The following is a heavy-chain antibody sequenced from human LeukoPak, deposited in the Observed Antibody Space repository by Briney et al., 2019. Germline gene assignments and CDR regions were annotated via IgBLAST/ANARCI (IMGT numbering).Heavy chain of an antibody. V-gene: IGHV3-15*01. D-gene: IGHD1-26*01. Sequence: GGSLRLSCAASGFTFSNAWMSWVRQAPGKGLEWVGRIKSKTDGGTTDYAAPVKGRLTISRDDSKNTLYLQMNSLKTEDTAVYYCTTTVDAWEISGGYSNDYWGQGTLVTVSS. CDR3: TTTVDAWEISGGYSNDY. CDR1: GFTFSNAW. CDR2: IKSKTDGGTT. J-gene: IGHJ4*02.